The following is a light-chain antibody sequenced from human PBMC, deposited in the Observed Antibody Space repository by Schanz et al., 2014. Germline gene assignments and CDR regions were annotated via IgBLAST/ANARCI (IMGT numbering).Light chain of an antibody. V-gene: IGLV2-8*01. CDR2: QVT. J-gene: IGLJ1*01. CDR1: SSDVGGHDY. CDR3: SSYTGSSTQV. Sequence: QSALTQPPSASGAPGQSVTISCTGTSSDVGGHDYVSWYQHHPGKAPKVMIYQVTKRPSGVPDRFSGSKSGNTASLTVSGLQAEDEADYYCSSYTGSSTQVFGTGTKLTVL.